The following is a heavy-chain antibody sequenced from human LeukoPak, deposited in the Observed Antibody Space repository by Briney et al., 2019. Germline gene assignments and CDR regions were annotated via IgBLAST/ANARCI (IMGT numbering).Heavy chain of an antibody. Sequence: GESLKISCKGSGYSFTSYWIGWVRQMPGKGLEWMGIIYPGDSDTRYSPSFQGQATISADKSISTAYLQWSSLKASDTAMYYCARLRRNYYYYYGMDVWGQGTTVTVSS. CDR2: IYPGDSDT. V-gene: IGHV5-51*01. CDR1: GYSFTSYW. CDR3: ARLRRNYYYYYGMDV. J-gene: IGHJ6*02.